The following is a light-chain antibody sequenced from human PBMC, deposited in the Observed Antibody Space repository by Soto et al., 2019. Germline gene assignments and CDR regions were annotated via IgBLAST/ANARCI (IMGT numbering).Light chain of an antibody. J-gene: IGKJ5*01. CDR1: QSVSSSY. CDR3: QQYGSSPPT. V-gene: IGKV3-20*01. Sequence: ELVLTQSPGTLSLSPGERAPLSCRASQSVSSSYLAWYQQKPGQAPRLLIYGASSRATGIPDRFSGSGSGTDFTLTISRLEPEDFAVYYCQQYGSSPPTFGQGTRLEI. CDR2: GAS.